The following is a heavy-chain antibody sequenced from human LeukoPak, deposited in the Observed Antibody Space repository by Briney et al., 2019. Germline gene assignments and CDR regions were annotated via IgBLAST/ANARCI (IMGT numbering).Heavy chain of an antibody. J-gene: IGHJ5*02. CDR1: GGSVSSYY. CDR3: ARGFSSGWNGRVSFDP. CDR2: FYHSGGT. D-gene: IGHD1-1*01. Sequence: SETLSLTCTVFGGSVSSYYWNWIRQPPGKGLEWIGFFYHSGGTHYNPSLKSRVTISLDTSKNQSSLNLNSVTAADPAAYYCARGFSSGWNGRVSFDPWGQGTLVTVSS. V-gene: IGHV4-59*02.